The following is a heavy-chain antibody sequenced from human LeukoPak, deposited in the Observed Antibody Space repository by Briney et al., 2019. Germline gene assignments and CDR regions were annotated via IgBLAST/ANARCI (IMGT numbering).Heavy chain of an antibody. CDR1: GGSISSYY. Sequence: SETLSLTCTVSGGSISSYYWSWIRQPPGKGLEWIGYIYYSGSTNYNPSLKSRVTISVDTSKNQFSLKLSSVTAADTAVYYCVRDYENLTGSKTRFHYWGQGTLVTVSS. J-gene: IGHJ4*02. CDR2: IYYSGST. V-gene: IGHV4-59*01. CDR3: VRDYENLTGSKTRFHY. D-gene: IGHD3-9*01.